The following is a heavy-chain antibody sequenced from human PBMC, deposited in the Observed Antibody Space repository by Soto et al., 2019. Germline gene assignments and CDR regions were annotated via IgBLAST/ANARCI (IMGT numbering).Heavy chain of an antibody. D-gene: IGHD3-16*01. CDR2: IYHTGST. V-gene: IGHV4-61*01. J-gene: IGHJ6*02. CDR3: ARWGVAMDV. CDR1: GCSVSSGSYY. Sequence: XETLTLTCTVAGCSVSSGSYYWSWIRQPRGKGLEWLGYIYHTGSTNYQPSLKSRVTISLGTSKNQFSLNLNSVTAADTAVYYCARWGVAMDVWGQGTTVTVSS.